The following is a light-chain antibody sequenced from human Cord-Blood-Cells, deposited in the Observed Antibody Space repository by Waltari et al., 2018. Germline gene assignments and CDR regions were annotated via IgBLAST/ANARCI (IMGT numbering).Light chain of an antibody. V-gene: IGLV1-40*01. CDR3: QSYDSSRSGWV. CDR2: VNG. J-gene: IGLJ3*02. Sequence: QSVLTQPPSVSGAPGQRVTISCTGSSSNIGAGYDVHWYQQLPGTAPKLLIYVNGNRPSGVPDRFSGSKSGPSASLAITGLQAEDEADYYCQSYDSSRSGWVFGGGTKLTVL. CDR1: SSNIGAGYD.